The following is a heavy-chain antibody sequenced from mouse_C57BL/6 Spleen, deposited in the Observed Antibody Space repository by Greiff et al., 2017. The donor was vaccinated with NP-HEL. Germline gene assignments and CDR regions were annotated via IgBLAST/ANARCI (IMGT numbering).Heavy chain of an antibody. CDR1: GYTFTSYW. CDR3: AIYDYDVWYFDV. D-gene: IGHD2-4*01. J-gene: IGHJ1*03. CDR2: INPSSGYT. Sequence: QVQLQQSEAELAKPGASVKLSCKASGYTFTSYWMHWVKQRPGQGLEWIGYINPSSGYTKYNQKFKDKATLTADKSSSTAYMQLSSLTYEDSAVYYCAIYDYDVWYFDVWGTGTTVTVSS. V-gene: IGHV1-7*01.